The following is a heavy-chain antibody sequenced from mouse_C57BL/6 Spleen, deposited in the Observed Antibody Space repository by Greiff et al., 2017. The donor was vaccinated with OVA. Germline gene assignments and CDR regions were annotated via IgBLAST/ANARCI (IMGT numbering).Heavy chain of an antibody. Sequence: VKLQQPGAELVKPGASVKLSCKASGYTFTSYWMHWVKQRPGQGLEWIGIIHPNSGSTNYNEKFKSKATLTVDKSSSTAYMQLSSLTSEDSAVYYCARERLSYFDYWGQGTTLTVSS. CDR3: ARERLSYFDY. J-gene: IGHJ2*01. D-gene: IGHD3-3*01. CDR1: GYTFTSYW. V-gene: IGHV1-64*01. CDR2: IHPNSGST.